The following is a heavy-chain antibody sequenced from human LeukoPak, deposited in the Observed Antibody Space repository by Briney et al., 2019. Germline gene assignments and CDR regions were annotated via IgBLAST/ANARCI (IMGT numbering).Heavy chain of an antibody. CDR1: GGSFSGYY. Sequence: SETLSLTCAVYGGSFSGYYWSWIRQPPGKGLEWIGEINHSGSTNYNPSLKSRVTISVDTSKNQFSLKLSSVTAADTAVYYCARYSTLAYSSSSGGFDYWGQGTLVTVSS. CDR3: ARYSTLAYSSSSGGFDY. CDR2: INHSGST. V-gene: IGHV4-34*01. J-gene: IGHJ4*02. D-gene: IGHD6-6*01.